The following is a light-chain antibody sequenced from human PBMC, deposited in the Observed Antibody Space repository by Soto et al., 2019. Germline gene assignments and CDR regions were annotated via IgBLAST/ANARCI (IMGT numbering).Light chain of an antibody. J-gene: IGKJ5*01. Sequence: IQMTQSPSSLSASVGDRVTITCRASQSIGTNLNWYQQRPGKAPKLLIYAVSSLQSGVSSRFSGSGSGTDFTLTISGLQSEDSAVYFCQQYNNWPFSFGQGTRLENK. V-gene: IGKV1-39*01. CDR3: QQYNNWPFS. CDR1: QSIGTN. CDR2: AVS.